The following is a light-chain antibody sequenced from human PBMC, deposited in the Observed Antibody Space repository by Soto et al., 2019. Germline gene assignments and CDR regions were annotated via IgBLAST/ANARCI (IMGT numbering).Light chain of an antibody. CDR2: DVD. J-gene: IGLJ1*01. CDR3: CSNAGRPDV. Sequence: QSALTQPASVSGSPGQSLTISCTGTSSDVGSYNLVSWYQLHPGKAPKFIIYDVDKRPSGVPDRFSGSKSGNTASLTISDLQAEDEADYYCCSNAGRPDVFGTGTKLTVL. CDR1: SSDVGSYNL. V-gene: IGLV2-23*02.